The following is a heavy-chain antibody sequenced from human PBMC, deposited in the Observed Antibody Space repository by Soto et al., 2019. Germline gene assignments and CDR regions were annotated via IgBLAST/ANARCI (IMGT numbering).Heavy chain of an antibody. J-gene: IGHJ5*02. V-gene: IGHV4-59*08. CDR2: IYYSGST. D-gene: IGHD3-22*01. CDR3: ARLGAYYQSLDP. Sequence: SVPKCVPCTVADGNIVGYDLSWILQTPGKGLEWIGYIYYSGSTNYNPSLKSRVTISVDTSKNQFSLRLTSVTAADTAVYYCARLGAYYQSLDPWGPGTLVTVSS. CDR1: DGNIVGYD.